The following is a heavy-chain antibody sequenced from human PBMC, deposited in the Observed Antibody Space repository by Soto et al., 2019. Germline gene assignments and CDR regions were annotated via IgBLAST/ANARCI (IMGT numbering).Heavy chain of an antibody. Sequence: ASVTVSCKASGYTFTSYAIHWVRQAPGQRLEWMGWINAGNGNTKYSQKFQGRVTITRDTSASTAYMELSSLRSEDTAVYYCARGYCTSTSCHAADYWGQGTLVTVSS. J-gene: IGHJ4*02. CDR2: INAGNGNT. V-gene: IGHV1-3*01. D-gene: IGHD2-2*01. CDR3: ARGYCTSTSCHAADY. CDR1: GYTFTSYA.